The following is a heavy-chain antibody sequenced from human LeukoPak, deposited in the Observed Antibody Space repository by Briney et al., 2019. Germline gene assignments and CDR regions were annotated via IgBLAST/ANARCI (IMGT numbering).Heavy chain of an antibody. J-gene: IGHJ3*02. V-gene: IGHV4-39*07. Sequence: SETLSLTCTVSGGSISSSSYYWGWIRQPPGKGLEWIGSIYYSGSTYYNPSLKGRVTISVDKSKNQFSLKLSSVTAADTAVYYCAREDTAMAPIDIWGQGTMVTVSS. CDR3: AREDTAMAPIDI. CDR1: GGSISSSSYY. D-gene: IGHD5-18*01. CDR2: IYYSGST.